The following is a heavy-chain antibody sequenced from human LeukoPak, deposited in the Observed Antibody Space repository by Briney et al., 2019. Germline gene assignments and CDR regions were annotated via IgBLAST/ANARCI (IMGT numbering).Heavy chain of an antibody. V-gene: IGHV4-31*03. Sequence: SETLSLTCTVSGGSISSGGYYWSWIRQHPGKGLEWIVYIYYSGSTYYNPSLKSRVTISVDTSKNQFSLKLSSVTAADTAVYYCARDRKYQPPYYYYYYGMDVWGQGTTVTVSS. CDR2: IYYSGST. CDR3: ARDRKYQPPYYYYYYGMDV. CDR1: GGSISSGGYY. D-gene: IGHD2-2*01. J-gene: IGHJ6*02.